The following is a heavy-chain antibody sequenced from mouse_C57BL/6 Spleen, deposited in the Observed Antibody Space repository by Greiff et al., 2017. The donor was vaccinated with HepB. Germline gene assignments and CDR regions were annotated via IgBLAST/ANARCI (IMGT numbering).Heavy chain of an antibody. CDR1: GYTFTSYW. Sequence: VQLQQPGAELVMPGASVKLSCKASGYTFTSYWMHWVKQRPGQGLEWIGEIDPSDSYTNYNQKFKGKSTLTVDKSSSTAYMQLSSLTSEDSAVYYCARCPPSDYAMDYWGQGTSVTVSS. CDR3: ARCPPSDYAMDY. J-gene: IGHJ4*01. CDR2: IDPSDSYT. V-gene: IGHV1-69*01.